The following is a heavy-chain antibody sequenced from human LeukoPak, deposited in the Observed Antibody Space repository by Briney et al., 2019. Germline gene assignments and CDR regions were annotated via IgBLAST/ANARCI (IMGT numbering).Heavy chain of an antibody. D-gene: IGHD2-2*01. CDR3: ARGGCSSTACPPPGFDY. V-gene: IGHV4-59*01. Sequence: SETLSLTCSVSGDSISSYYWSWIRQPPGKGLEWIGYIYNSGTTNYNPSLKSRLTISVDTTENQFSLKLSSVTAADTAVYYCARGGCSSTACPPPGFDYWGQGTLVTVSS. CDR1: GDSISSYY. J-gene: IGHJ4*02. CDR2: IYNSGTT.